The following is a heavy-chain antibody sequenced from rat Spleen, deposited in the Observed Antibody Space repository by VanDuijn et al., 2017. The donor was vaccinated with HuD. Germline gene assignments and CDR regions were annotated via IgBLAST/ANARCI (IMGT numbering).Heavy chain of an antibody. J-gene: IGHJ2*01. Sequence: QVQLKESGPGLVQPSQTLSLTCTVSGFSVSSHGVIWVRQPPGKGLEWMGRLKYNGDTSYNSPLKSRLSISRDTSKNQVFLKMNSLQTDDTGTYYCTIHPRYWGQGVMVTVSS. D-gene: IGHD3-1*01. CDR3: TIHPRY. CDR2: LKYNGDT. CDR1: GFSVSSHG. V-gene: IGHV2-63*01.